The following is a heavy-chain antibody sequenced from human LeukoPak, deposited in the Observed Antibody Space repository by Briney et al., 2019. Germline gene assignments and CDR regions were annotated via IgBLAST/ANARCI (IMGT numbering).Heavy chain of an antibody. D-gene: IGHD4-17*01. J-gene: IGHJ4*02. CDR1: GFTFSNAW. CDR2: IKSKTDGGTT. Sequence: GGSLRLSCAASGFTFSNAWVSWVRQAPGEGREWVGRIKSKTDGGTTDYAAPVKGRFTISRDDSKNTLYLHMNSLKTEDTAVYYCTTVEDRDYGFYWGQGTLVTVSS. V-gene: IGHV3-15*01. CDR3: TTVEDRDYGFY.